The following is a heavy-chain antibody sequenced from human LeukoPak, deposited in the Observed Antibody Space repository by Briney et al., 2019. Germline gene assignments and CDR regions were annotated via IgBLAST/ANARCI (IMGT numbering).Heavy chain of an antibody. CDR2: FDPEDGET. V-gene: IGHV1-24*01. Sequence: GASVKVSCKVSGYTLTELSMHWVRQAPGKGLEWMGGFDPEDGETIYAQKFQGRVTMTEDTSTDTAYMELSSLRSEDTAVYYCASNSGSYSPHYFDYWGQGTLVTVSS. CDR3: ASNSGSYSPHYFDY. D-gene: IGHD1-26*01. CDR1: GYTLTELS. J-gene: IGHJ4*02.